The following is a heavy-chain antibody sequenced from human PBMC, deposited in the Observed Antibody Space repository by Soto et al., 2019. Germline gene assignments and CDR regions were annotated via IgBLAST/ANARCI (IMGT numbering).Heavy chain of an antibody. CDR1: GYTFTSYG. D-gene: IGHD4-4*01. CDR2: ISAYNGNT. Sequence: ASVKVSCKASGYTFTSYGISWVRQAPGQGLEWMGWISAYNGNTNYAQKLQGRVTMTTDTSTSTAYMELRSLRSDDTAVYYCASTVSVAYYYYYMDVWGKGTTVTAP. J-gene: IGHJ6*03. CDR3: ASTVSVAYYYYYMDV. V-gene: IGHV1-18*01.